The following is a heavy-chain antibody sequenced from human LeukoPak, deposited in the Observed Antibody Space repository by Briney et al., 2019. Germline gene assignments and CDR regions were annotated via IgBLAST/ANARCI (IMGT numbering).Heavy chain of an antibody. CDR3: AKNPHGGDYFDY. V-gene: IGHV3-23*01. CDR1: GFTFSTYA. Sequence: GGSLRLSCAASGFTFSTYAMNWVRPAPGKGLEWVSGISGSGGSTYYADSVKGRFTISRDNSKNTLYLQVKSLRAEDTAVYYCAKNPHGGDYFDYWGLGTLVTVSS. D-gene: IGHD4-23*01. CDR2: ISGSGGST. J-gene: IGHJ4*02.